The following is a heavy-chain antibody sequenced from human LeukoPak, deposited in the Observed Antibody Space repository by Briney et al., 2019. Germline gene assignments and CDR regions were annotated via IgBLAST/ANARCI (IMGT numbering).Heavy chain of an antibody. CDR1: GLSFSYYG. J-gene: IGHJ4*02. CDR2: IRYDGSNK. D-gene: IGHD6-19*01. CDR3: AKDRAKQWLMIFDY. V-gene: IGHV3-30*02. Sequence: GGSLRLSCAASGLSFSYYGMHWVRKAPGKGLEWVAFIRYDGSNKYYADSVKGRFSVSRDNSKNTVYLQMNSLRVEDTAVYYCAKDRAKQWLMIFDYWGQGTLVTVSS.